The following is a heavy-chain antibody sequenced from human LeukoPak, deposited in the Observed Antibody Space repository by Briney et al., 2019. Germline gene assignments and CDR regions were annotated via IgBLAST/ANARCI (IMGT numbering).Heavy chain of an antibody. CDR2: IYYSGST. Sequence: SETLSLTCTVSGGSISSSSYYRGWIRQPPGKGLEWIGSIYYSGSTYYNPSLKSRVTISVDTSKNQFSLKLSSVTAADTAVYYCARLIAVAGYIDYWGQGTLVTVSS. D-gene: IGHD6-19*01. CDR1: GGSISSSSYY. CDR3: ARLIAVAGYIDY. V-gene: IGHV4-39*01. J-gene: IGHJ4*02.